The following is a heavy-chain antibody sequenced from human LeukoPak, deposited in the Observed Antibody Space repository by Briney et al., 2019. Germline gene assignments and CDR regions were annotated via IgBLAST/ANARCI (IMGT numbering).Heavy chain of an antibody. Sequence: SVPVSYQDSGFTFTNSAVQWVRQARGHPLEWIGWNVVGSVNTDYAQQFQERVTITRDMSTRTAYRELSSLRSEDTAVYYCAADRSRPRYSYGTHYYGMDVWGKGTTVTVSS. CDR1: GFTFTNSA. D-gene: IGHD5-18*01. CDR3: AADRSRPRYSYGTHYYGMDV. CDR2: NVVGSVNT. V-gene: IGHV1-58*01. J-gene: IGHJ6*04.